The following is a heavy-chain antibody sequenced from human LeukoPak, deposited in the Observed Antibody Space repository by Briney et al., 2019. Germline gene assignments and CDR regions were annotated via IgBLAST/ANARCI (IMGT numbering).Heavy chain of an antibody. CDR1: GGTFSSYA. CDR2: IDPNSGGT. D-gene: IGHD3-10*01. V-gene: IGHV1-2*02. J-gene: IGHJ2*01. Sequence: ASVKVSCKASGGTFSSYAISWVRQAPGQGLEWMGWIDPNSGGTNYAQRFLGSVTMTGDTSINTAFMELSRLRSDDTAIYYCARGRGTTMVRGVITNYFDLWGRGSLVTVSS. CDR3: ARGRGTTMVRGVITNYFDL.